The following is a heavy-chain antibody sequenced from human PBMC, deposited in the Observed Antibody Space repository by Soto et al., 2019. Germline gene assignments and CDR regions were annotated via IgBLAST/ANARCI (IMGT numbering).Heavy chain of an antibody. CDR1: GYTFTSFA. Sequence: QVQLVQSGPVVKRPGASVKVSCEASGYTFTSFALHWVRQAPGQGLEWMGWINTAKGTRQYSQRVQNRVTSTKDTSASTLYLELSSLTSEDTAVYYCARDGGYGDYADYKYYGMDVWGQGTTVTVSS. J-gene: IGHJ6*02. D-gene: IGHD4-17*01. V-gene: IGHV1-3*04. CDR2: INTAKGTR. CDR3: ARDGGYGDYADYKYYGMDV.